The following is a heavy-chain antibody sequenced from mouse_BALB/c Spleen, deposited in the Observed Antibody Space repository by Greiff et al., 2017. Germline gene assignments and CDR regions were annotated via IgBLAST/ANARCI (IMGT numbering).Heavy chain of an antibody. J-gene: IGHJ1*01. CDR3: ARDEGSYYYGSSYGHFDV. V-gene: IGHV2-6-7*01. Sequence: VQGVESGPGLVAPSQSLSITCTVSGFSLTGYGVNWVRQPPGKGLEWLGMLWGDGSTDYNSALKSRLSISKDNSKSQVFLKMNSLQTDDTARYYCARDEGSYYYGSSYGHFDVWGAGTTVTVSS. D-gene: IGHD1-1*01. CDR1: GFSLTGYG. CDR2: LWGDGST.